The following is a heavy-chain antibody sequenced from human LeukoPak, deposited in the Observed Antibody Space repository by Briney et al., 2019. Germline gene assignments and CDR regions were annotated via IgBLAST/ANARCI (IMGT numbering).Heavy chain of an antibody. J-gene: IGHJ3*02. CDR1: GFTFSSYW. CDR3: TRSGRGGAFDI. D-gene: IGHD1-26*01. Sequence: PGGALRLSCAASGFTFSSYWMHWVRQAPGKGLVWVSRIYSDGGRTDYADSVKRRFTISGENAKNTLDLQMNSLRDEATAVYYCTRSGRGGAFDIWGQGTRVTVSS. V-gene: IGHV3-74*01. CDR2: IYSDGGRT.